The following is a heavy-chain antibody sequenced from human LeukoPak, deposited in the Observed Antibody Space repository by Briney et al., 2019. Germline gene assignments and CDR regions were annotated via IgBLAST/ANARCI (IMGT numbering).Heavy chain of an antibody. CDR2: ISGSGGST. V-gene: IGHV3-23*01. D-gene: IGHD6-13*01. Sequence: GGSLRLSCAASEFTFGCYAMSWVRQAPGKGLEWVSTISGSGGSTYYADSVKGRFTISRDNSKNTMYLQMNSLRAEDTAVYYCAKQTNSSPRGNYFDYWGQGTLVTVSS. J-gene: IGHJ4*02. CDR3: AKQTNSSPRGNYFDY. CDR1: EFTFGCYA.